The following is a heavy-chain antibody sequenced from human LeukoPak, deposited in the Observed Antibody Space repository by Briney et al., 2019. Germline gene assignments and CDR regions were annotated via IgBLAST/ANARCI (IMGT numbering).Heavy chain of an antibody. CDR2: ISGSGGST. CDR1: GFTFSSYA. J-gene: IGHJ3*02. D-gene: IGHD3-22*01. V-gene: IGHV3-23*01. CDR3: AKDLYYDSSGYYYGGDAFDI. Sequence: PGGSLRLSCAASGFTFSSYAMSWVRQAPGKGLEWASAISGSGGSTYYADSMKGRFTISRDNSKNTLYLQMNSLRAEDTAVYYCAKDLYYDSSGYYYGGDAFDIWGQGTMVTVSS.